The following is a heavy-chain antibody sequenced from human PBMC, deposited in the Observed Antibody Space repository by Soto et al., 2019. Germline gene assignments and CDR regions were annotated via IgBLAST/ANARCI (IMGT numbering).Heavy chain of an antibody. CDR2: IYSGGST. CDR3: AREAAGTLYYYGMDV. J-gene: IGHJ6*02. V-gene: IGHV3-53*01. Sequence: EVQLVESGGGLIQPGGSLRLSCAASGFTVSSNYMSWVRQAPGKGLEWVSVIYSGGSTYYADSVKGRFTISRDNSKNTLYLQMNSLRAEDTAVYYCAREAAGTLYYYGMDVWGQGTTVTVSS. CDR1: GFTVSSNY. D-gene: IGHD6-13*01.